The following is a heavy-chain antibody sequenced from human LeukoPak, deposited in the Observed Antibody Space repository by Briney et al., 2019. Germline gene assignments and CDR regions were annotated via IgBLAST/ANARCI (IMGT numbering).Heavy chain of an antibody. J-gene: IGHJ4*02. CDR3: ARGVTPRGIAVAGSTYFDY. CDR2: MYYLGTT. D-gene: IGHD6-19*01. Sequence: PSETLSLTCTVSGGSISSGGYYWSWIRQHPGKGLEWIGYMYYLGTTYYNPSLKSRVTISVDTSKNQFSLELSSVTAADTAVYYCARGVTPRGIAVAGSTYFDYWGQGTLVTVSS. CDR1: GGSISSGGYY. V-gene: IGHV4-31*03.